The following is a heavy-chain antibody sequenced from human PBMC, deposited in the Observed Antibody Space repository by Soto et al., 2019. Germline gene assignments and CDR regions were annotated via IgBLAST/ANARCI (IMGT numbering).Heavy chain of an antibody. D-gene: IGHD4-17*01. CDR2: LYYSGNT. Sequence: QLQLQESGPGLVKPSETLSLTCTVSSGSISSSSSYWGWIRQPPGKGLEWIGSLYYSGNTYYNPSLKSRVTIAIDSSTTQFCRKLNSVTTAETAVYYFGAQDYGAKWYYFETWCQGTLVTVSS. CDR3: GAQDYGAKWYYFET. J-gene: IGHJ4*02. CDR1: SGSISSSSSY. V-gene: IGHV4-39*01.